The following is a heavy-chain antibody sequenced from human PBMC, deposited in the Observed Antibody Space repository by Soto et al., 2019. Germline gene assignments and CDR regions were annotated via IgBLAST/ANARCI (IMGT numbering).Heavy chain of an antibody. V-gene: IGHV3-66*01. CDR2: FYSGGST. CDR1: GLTVSSNY. Sequence: GGSLRLSCVAFGLTVSSNYMAWVRQAPGKGLEWVSGFYSGGSTYYADSVKGRFIISRDNSKNTLFLQMNSLRVEDTALYYCARYYDSSGPQQGAFDVWGQGTMVTVSS. CDR3: ARYYDSSGPQQGAFDV. J-gene: IGHJ3*01. D-gene: IGHD3-22*01.